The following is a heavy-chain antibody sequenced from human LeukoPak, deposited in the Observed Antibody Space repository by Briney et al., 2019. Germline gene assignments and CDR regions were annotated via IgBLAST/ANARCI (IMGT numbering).Heavy chain of an antibody. CDR2: ISASGSSV. D-gene: IGHD3-10*01. Sequence: GGSLRLSCVASGFTFSHYNMYWVRQAPGKGLEWVSYISASGSSVYYADSVKGRFTISRDNAENSLYLQMNSLRDEDTAVYYCARHEEIGSDYYYGMDVWGQETTVTVSS. CDR1: GFTFSHYN. J-gene: IGHJ6*02. CDR3: ARHEEIGSDYYYGMDV. V-gene: IGHV3-48*02.